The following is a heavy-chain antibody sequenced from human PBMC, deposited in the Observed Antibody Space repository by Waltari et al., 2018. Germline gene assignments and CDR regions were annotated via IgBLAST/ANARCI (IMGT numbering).Heavy chain of an antibody. CDR1: GGSISSYY. J-gene: IGHJ4*02. CDR2: IYYSGST. Sequence: QVQLQESGPGLVKPSETLSLTCTVSGGSISSYYWSWIRQPPGKGLEWIGYIYYSGSTNHNPSLKSRVTISVDTTKNQFSLKLSSVTAADTAVYYCARAKRTTVTTRGYYFDYWGQGTLVTVSS. V-gene: IGHV4-59*01. CDR3: ARAKRTTVTTRGYYFDY. D-gene: IGHD4-17*01.